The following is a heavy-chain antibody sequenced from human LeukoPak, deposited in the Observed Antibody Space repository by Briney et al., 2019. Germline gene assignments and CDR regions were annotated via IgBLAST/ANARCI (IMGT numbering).Heavy chain of an antibody. V-gene: IGHV1-18*01. D-gene: IGHD5-12*01. J-gene: IGHJ4*02. Sequence: GASVKVSCKASGYTFTSYVISWVRQAPGQRRKWLGWISAYNGNTTYAQKLQGRVTMTTDTSTSTAYMELRSLRSDDTAVYYCARESSSYDYGRQFDYWGQGTLVTVSS. CDR3: ARESSSYDYGRQFDY. CDR2: ISAYNGNT. CDR1: GYTFTSYV.